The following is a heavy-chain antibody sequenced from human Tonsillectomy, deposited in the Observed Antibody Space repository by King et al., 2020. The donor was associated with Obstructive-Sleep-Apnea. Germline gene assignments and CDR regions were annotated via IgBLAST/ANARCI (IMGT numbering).Heavy chain of an antibody. V-gene: IGHV4-39*07. D-gene: IGHD5-18*01. CDR2: IYYSGST. Sequence: QLQESGPGLVKPSETLSLTCTVSGDSISSNSYWAWIRQPPEKGLEWIGHIYYSGSTYYYPSLKRRVTISVDTSKNQFSLELNSVTAADTAVYYCARADRDIAMGLFDYWGQGTLVSVSS. CDR1: GDSISSNSY. CDR3: ARADRDIAMGLFDY. J-gene: IGHJ4*02.